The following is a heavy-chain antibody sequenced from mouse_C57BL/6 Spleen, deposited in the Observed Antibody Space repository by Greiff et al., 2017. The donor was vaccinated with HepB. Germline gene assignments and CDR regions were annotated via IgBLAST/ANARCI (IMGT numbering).Heavy chain of an antibody. CDR2: IYPGDGDT. D-gene: IGHD3-2*02. Sequence: VQLQQSGAELVKPGASVKISCKASGYAFSSYWMNWVKQRPGTGLEWIGQIYPGDGDTNYNGKFKGKATLTADKSSSTAYMQLSSLTSEDSAVYFCARWTAQATGYFDYWGQGTTLTVSS. CDR1: GYAFSSYW. J-gene: IGHJ2*01. CDR3: ARWTAQATGYFDY. V-gene: IGHV1-80*01.